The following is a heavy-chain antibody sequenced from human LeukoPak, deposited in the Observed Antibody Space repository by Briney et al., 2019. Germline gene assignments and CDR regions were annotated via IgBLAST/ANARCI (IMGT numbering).Heavy chain of an antibody. D-gene: IGHD2-21*02. J-gene: IGHJ4*02. V-gene: IGHV4-39*07. CDR2: IFYTGST. CDR3: ARDSYCGGDCYSIDY. Sequence: SETLSLTCTVSGGSVNTGSFYWGWFRQPPGKGLEWIGTIFYTGSTYYNPSLKSRVTISVDTSKNQFSLKLSSVTAADTAVYYCARDSYCGGDCYSIDYWGQGTLVTVSS. CDR1: GGSVNTGSFY.